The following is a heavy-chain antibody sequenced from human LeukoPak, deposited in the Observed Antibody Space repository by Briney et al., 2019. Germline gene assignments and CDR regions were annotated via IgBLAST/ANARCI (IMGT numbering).Heavy chain of an antibody. CDR3: ARDASYGSGIYYFDY. J-gene: IGHJ4*02. D-gene: IGHD3-10*01. V-gene: IGHV3-11*04. Sequence: GGSLRLSCAASGFTFSDYYMSWIRQAPGKGLEWVSYISSSGSTIYYADSVKGRFTISRDNSKNTLYLQMNSLRAEDTAVYYCARDASYGSGIYYFDYWGQGTLVTVSS. CDR1: GFTFSDYY. CDR2: ISSSGSTI.